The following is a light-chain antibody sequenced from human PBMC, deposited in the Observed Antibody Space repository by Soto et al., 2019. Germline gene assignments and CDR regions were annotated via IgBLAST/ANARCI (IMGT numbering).Light chain of an antibody. J-gene: IGKJ2*01. Sequence: DIVLTQSPGTLSLSPGDRATLSCSASQSVSSSYFAWYQQKPGQAPRLLIYAASRRASGIPDRFSGSGSGTDFTLTINRLEPEDFAVYYCQQYGALPYTFGQGTKLEIK. CDR3: QQYGALPYT. V-gene: IGKV3-20*01. CDR2: AAS. CDR1: QSVSSSY.